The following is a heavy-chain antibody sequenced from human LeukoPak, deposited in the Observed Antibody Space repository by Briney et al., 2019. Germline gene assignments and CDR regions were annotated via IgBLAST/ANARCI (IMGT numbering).Heavy chain of an antibody. V-gene: IGHV4-59*01. D-gene: IGHD4-17*01. CDR3: AGARVITHDFDY. CDR1: GGSISSYY. CDR2: IYYSGST. Sequence: PSETLSLTCTVSGGSISSYYWSWIRQPPGKGLEWIGYIYYSGSTNYNPSLKSRVTISVDTSKNQFSLKLSSVTAADTAVYYCAGARVITHDFDYWGQGTLVTVSS. J-gene: IGHJ4*02.